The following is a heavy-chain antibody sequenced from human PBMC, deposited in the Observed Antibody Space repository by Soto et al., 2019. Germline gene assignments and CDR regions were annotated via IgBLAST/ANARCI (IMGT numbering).Heavy chain of an antibody. CDR1: GYTFTSYA. V-gene: IGHV1-3*01. Sequence: QVQLVQSGAEVKKPGASVKVSCKASGYTFTSYAMHWVRQAPGQRLEWMGWINAGNGNTKYSQKFRXRXXITRDTSASTAYMELSSLRSEDTAVYYCARGYGGPIGWFDPWGQGTLVTVSS. D-gene: IGHD3-16*01. CDR3: ARGYGGPIGWFDP. J-gene: IGHJ5*02. CDR2: INAGNGNT.